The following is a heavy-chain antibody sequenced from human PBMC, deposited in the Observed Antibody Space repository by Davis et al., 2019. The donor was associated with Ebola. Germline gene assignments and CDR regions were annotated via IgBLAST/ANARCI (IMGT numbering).Heavy chain of an antibody. D-gene: IGHD3-22*01. CDR2: INPYSGGT. CDR3: ARGRTGYYYDSSDSPSWFDP. V-gene: IGHV1-2*02. J-gene: IGHJ5*02. Sequence: ASVKVSCKASGGTFSSYTITWVRQAPGQGLECMGWINPYSGGTNYAQNFQGRVTMTRDTSVSTAYMELSSLRSEDTAMYFCARGRTGYYYDSSDSPSWFDPWGQGTLVTVSS. CDR1: GGTFSSYT.